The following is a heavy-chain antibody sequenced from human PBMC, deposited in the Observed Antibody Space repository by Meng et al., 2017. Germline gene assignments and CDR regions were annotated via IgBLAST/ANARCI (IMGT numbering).Heavy chain of an antibody. Sequence: SETLSLTCAVYGGSFSGYYWTWIRQPPGKEREWIGEINHSVITNSNPSLKSRVTISVDTSKNQFSLKMNSVTAADTAVYYCARDRERIRWAFDIWGQGTMVTVSS. V-gene: IGHV4-34*01. CDR1: GGSFSGYY. J-gene: IGHJ3*02. CDR3: ARDRERIRWAFDI. D-gene: IGHD4-23*01. CDR2: INHSVIT.